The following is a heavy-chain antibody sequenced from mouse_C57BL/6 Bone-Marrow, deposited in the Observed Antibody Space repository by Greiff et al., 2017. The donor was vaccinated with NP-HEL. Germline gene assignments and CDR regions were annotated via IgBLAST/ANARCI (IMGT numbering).Heavy chain of an antibody. Sequence: QVQLQQSGPGLVQPSQSLSITCTVSGFSLTSYGVHWVRQSPGQGLEWLGVIWSGGSTDSNAAFISRLSISKDNSKSQVFFKMNSLQADDTAIYYCARTYGSSHWYFDVWGTGTTVTVSS. D-gene: IGHD1-1*01. V-gene: IGHV2-2*01. CDR2: IWSGGST. CDR1: GFSLTSYG. CDR3: ARTYGSSHWYFDV. J-gene: IGHJ1*03.